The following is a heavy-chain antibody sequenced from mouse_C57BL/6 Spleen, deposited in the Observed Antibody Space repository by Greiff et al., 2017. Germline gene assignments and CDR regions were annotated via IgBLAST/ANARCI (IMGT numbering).Heavy chain of an antibody. J-gene: IGHJ2*01. Sequence: QVHVKQPGAELVKPGASVKMSCKASGYTFTSYWITWVKQRPGQGLEWIGDIYPGSGSTNYNEKFKSKATLTVDTSSSTAYMQLSSLTSEDSAVYYCARGGSYFDYWGQGTTLTVSS. CDR2: IYPGSGST. V-gene: IGHV1-55*01. CDR3: ARGGSYFDY. CDR1: GYTFTSYW.